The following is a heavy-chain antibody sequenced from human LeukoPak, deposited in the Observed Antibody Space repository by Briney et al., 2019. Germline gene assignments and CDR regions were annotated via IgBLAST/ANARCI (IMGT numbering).Heavy chain of an antibody. CDR1: GFTFSSYS. J-gene: IGHJ4*02. CDR2: ISSSSSYI. V-gene: IGHV3-21*04. Sequence: GGSLRLSCAASGFTFSSYSMNWVRQAPGKGLEWVSSISSSSSYIYYADSVKGRFTISRDNAKNSLYLQMNSLRAEDTALYYCAKDTESSGYYWFHYWGQGTLVTVSS. D-gene: IGHD3-22*01. CDR3: AKDTESSGYYWFHY.